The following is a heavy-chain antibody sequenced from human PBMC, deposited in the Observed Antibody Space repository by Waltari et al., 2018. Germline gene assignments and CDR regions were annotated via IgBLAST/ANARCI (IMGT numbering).Heavy chain of an antibody. V-gene: IGHV5-51*01. CDR2: IFPGDSDY. Sequence: EVRLVQSGAEVKKSGESLKISCTGSEYSFTKYWIGWVRQMPGKGLEWVGVIFPGDSDYRNGPSLQGQVTISADESVSTAYLQWSSLKASDTAMYDCARHPNTYYDISTGYYMGDPDYWGQGTLVTVSS. J-gene: IGHJ4*02. CDR3: ARHPNTYYDISTGYYMGDPDY. D-gene: IGHD3-9*01. CDR1: EYSFTKYW.